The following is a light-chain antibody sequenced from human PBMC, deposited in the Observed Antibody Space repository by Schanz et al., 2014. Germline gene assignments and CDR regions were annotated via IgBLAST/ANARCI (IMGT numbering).Light chain of an antibody. CDR2: DVA. V-gene: IGLV2-14*03. CDR1: SSDVGGYNY. CDR3: TSYTSNITLL. J-gene: IGLJ2*01. Sequence: QSALTQPPSASGSPGQSVTISCTGSSSDVGGYNYVSWYQQHPGKAPKLMIYDVAYRPSSVSNRFSGSKSGNTASLTISGLQPEDEADYYCTSYTSNITLLFGGGTKLTVL.